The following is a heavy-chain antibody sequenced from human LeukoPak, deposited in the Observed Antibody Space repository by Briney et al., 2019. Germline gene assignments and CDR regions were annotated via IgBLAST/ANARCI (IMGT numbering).Heavy chain of an antibody. V-gene: IGHV4-4*09. Sequence: SETLSLTCTVPAGSISSYYWSWIRQPPGKGLEWIGYIYTSGSTNYNASLKSRITISVDTSKNKSSLKVSSVTAADTAVYYCVRHGFQLGSYYFDYWGQGTLVTVSS. D-gene: IGHD7-27*01. CDR3: VRHGFQLGSYYFDY. CDR1: AGSISSYY. J-gene: IGHJ4*02. CDR2: IYTSGST.